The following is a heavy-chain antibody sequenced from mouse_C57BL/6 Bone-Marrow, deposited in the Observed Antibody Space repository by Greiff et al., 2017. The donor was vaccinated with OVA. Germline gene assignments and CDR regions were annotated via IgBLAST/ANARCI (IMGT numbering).Heavy chain of an antibody. V-gene: IGHV1-55*01. CDR2: IYPGSGST. J-gene: IGHJ4*01. CDR3: ARYGSSYRYYAMDY. CDR1: GYTFTSYW. D-gene: IGHD1-1*01. Sequence: QVQLQQPGAELVKPGASVKMSCKASGYTFTSYWITWVKQRPGQGLEWIGDIYPGSGSTNYNEKFKSKATLTVDTSSSTAYIQLSSLTSEDSAVYYCARYGSSYRYYAMDYWGQGTSVTVSS.